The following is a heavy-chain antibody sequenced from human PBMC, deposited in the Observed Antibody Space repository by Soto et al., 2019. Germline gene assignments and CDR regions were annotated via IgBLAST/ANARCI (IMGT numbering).Heavy chain of an antibody. CDR3: AIDLQYQLLSASHESTFYYYGMDV. V-gene: IGHV1-2*02. CDR2: INPNSGGT. J-gene: IGHJ6*02. Sequence: ASVKVSCKASGYTFTGYYMHWVRQAPGQGLEWMGWINPNSGGTNYAQKFQGRVTMTRDTSISTAYMELSRLSSDDTAVYYCAIDLQYQLLSASHESTFYYYGMDVWGQGTTVTVSS. D-gene: IGHD2-2*01. CDR1: GYTFTGYY.